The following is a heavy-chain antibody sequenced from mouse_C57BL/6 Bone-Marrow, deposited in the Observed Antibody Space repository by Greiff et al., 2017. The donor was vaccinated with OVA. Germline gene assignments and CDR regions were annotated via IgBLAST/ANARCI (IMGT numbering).Heavy chain of an antibody. CDR1: GFNIKDDY. J-gene: IGHJ2*01. CDR2: IDPENGDT. CDR3: TTYRY. V-gene: IGHV14-4*01. Sequence: EVKLQESGAELVRPGASVKLSCTASGFNIKDDYMHWVKERPEQGLEWIGWIDPENGDTEYASKFQGKATITADTSSNTVYLHLSSLTSEDTAVYYCTTYRYWGQGTTLTVSS.